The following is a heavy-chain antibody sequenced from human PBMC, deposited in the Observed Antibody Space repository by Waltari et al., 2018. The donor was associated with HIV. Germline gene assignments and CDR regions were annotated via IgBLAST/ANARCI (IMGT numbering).Heavy chain of an antibody. CDR1: GFTFSSYA. V-gene: IGHV3-30*01. D-gene: IGHD2-2*01. J-gene: IGHJ4*02. CDR2: ISYDGSNK. Sequence: QVQLVESGGGVVQPGRSLRLSCAASGFTFSSYAMHWVRQAPGKGLEWVAVISYDGSNKYYADSVKCRFTISRDNSKNTLYLQMNSLRAEDTAVYYCARLYCSSTSCPAHFDYWGQGTLVTVSS. CDR3: ARLYCSSTSCPAHFDY.